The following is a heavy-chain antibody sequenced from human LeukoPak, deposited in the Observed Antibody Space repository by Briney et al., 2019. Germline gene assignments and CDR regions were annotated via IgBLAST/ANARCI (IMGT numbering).Heavy chain of an antibody. J-gene: IGHJ4*02. V-gene: IGHV3-48*03. CDR2: IGSSGSTI. D-gene: IGHD4-17*01. Sequence: GGSLRLSCTASGFTFSSYEMNWVRQAPGKGLEWVSYIGSSGSTIYYADSVKGRFTISRDNAKSSLYLQMNSLRAEDTAVYYCARGLTHYGDYDAYWGQGTLVTVSS. CDR3: ARGLTHYGDYDAY. CDR1: GFTFSSYE.